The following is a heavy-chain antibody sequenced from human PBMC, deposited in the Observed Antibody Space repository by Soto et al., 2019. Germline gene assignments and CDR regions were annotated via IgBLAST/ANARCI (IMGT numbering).Heavy chain of an antibody. D-gene: IGHD3-22*01. CDR2: IKYDGSEK. CDR1: GFTFSSYG. Sequence: GGSLRLSCATSGFTFSSYGVHWVRQAPGKGLEWVAVIKYDGSEKNYADTAKGRFTISRDSSKNTLYLQMNSLRAEDTAVYYCARDVLDSSGYYLDYCGPAPLVTVS. V-gene: IGHV3-33*01. CDR3: ARDVLDSSGYYLDY. J-gene: IGHJ4*02.